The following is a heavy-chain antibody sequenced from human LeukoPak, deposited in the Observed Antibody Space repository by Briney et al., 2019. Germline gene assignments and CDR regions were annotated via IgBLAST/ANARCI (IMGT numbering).Heavy chain of an antibody. V-gene: IGHV3-30*04. D-gene: IGHD3-22*01. J-gene: IGHJ3*02. CDR3: ARVGGITMIVVLITDAFDI. CDR2: ISYDGSNE. CDR1: GFTFSSYV. Sequence: GGSLRLSCAASGFTFSSYVMHWVRQAPGKGLEWVAIISYDGSNEYYADSVKGRFTISRDNSKNTLYLQMNSLRAADTAVYYCARVGGITMIVVLITDAFDIWGQGTMVTVSS.